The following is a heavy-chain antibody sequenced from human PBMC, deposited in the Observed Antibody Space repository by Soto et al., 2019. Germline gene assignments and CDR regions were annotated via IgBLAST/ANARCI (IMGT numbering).Heavy chain of an antibody. J-gene: IGHJ5*02. CDR2: IYYSGST. D-gene: IGHD4-17*01. CDR1: GGSVSSVSYY. Sequence: SETLSLTCTVSGGSVSSVSYYWSWIRQPPGKGLEWIGYIYYSGSTNYNPSLKSRVTISVDTSKNQFSLKLSSVTAADTAVYYCARHYGDYEVWFDPWGQGTLVTVSS. CDR3: ARHYGDYEVWFDP. V-gene: IGHV4-61*01.